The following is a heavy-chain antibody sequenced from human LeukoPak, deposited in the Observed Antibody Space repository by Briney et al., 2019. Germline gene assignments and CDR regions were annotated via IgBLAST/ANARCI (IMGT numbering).Heavy chain of an antibody. CDR1: GFTFDDHG. CDR3: ARDRGGYYDFDY. V-gene: IGHV3-20*04. CDR2: INWNGGST. Sequence: GGSLRLSCAASGFTFDDHGMSWVRQAPGKGLEWVSGINWNGGSTGYADSVKGRFTISRDNAKNSLYLQMNSLRAEDAAVYYCARDRGGYYDFDYWGQGILVTVSS. J-gene: IGHJ4*02. D-gene: IGHD2-21*02.